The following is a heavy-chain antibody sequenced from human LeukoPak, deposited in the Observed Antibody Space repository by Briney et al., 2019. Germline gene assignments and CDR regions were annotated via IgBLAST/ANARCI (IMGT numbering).Heavy chain of an antibody. D-gene: IGHD1-1*01. J-gene: IGHJ3*02. Sequence: GGSLRLSCAASGFTFSDYYMSWIRQAPGKGLEWVSYISSSGSTIYYADSVKGRFTISRDNAKNSLYLQMNSLRAEDMAVYYCARVATTEYAFDIWGQGTMVTVSS. V-gene: IGHV3-11*01. CDR2: ISSSGSTI. CDR1: GFTFSDYY. CDR3: ARVATTEYAFDI.